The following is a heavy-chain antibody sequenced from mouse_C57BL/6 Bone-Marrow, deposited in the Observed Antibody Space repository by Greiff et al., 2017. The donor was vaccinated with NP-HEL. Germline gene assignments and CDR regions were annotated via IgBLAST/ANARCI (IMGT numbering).Heavy chain of an antibody. D-gene: IGHD4-1*01. V-gene: IGHV1-61*01. CDR1: GYTFTSYW. CDR2: IYPSDSET. J-gene: IGHJ2*01. Sequence: QVQLQQPGAELVRPGSSVKLSCKASGYTFTSYWMDWVKQRPGQGLEWIGNIYPSDSETHYNQKFKDKATLTVDKSSSTAYMQLSSLTSEDSAVYYCARGSNWVYDYWGQGTTLTVSS. CDR3: ARGSNWVYDY.